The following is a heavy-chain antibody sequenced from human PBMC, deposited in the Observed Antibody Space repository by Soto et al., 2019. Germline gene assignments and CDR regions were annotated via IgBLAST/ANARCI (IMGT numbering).Heavy chain of an antibody. J-gene: IGHJ4*02. CDR2: ISYDGSNK. D-gene: IGHD4-17*01. CDR1: GFTFSSYG. Sequence: QVQLVESGGGVVQPGRSLRLSCAASGFTFSSYGMHWVRQAPGKGLEWVAVISYDGSNKYYADSVKGRFTISRDNSKNTLYLQMNSLRAEDTAVYYCAKDREATVTTWDGVFDYWGQGTLVTVSS. CDR3: AKDREATVTTWDGVFDY. V-gene: IGHV3-30*18.